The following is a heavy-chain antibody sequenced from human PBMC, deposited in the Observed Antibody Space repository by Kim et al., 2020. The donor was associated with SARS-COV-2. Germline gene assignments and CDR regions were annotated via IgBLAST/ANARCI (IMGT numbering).Heavy chain of an antibody. Sequence: AAVKVSCKASGYTFTSYAMHWVRQAPGQRLEWMGWINAGNGNTKYSQKFQGRVTITRDTSASTAYMELSSLRSEDTAVYYCARVSPTGSYMRGKWFDPWGQGTLVTVSS. V-gene: IGHV1-3*01. D-gene: IGHD3-10*01. CDR3: ARVSPTGSYMRGKWFDP. J-gene: IGHJ5*02. CDR2: INAGNGNT. CDR1: GYTFTSYA.